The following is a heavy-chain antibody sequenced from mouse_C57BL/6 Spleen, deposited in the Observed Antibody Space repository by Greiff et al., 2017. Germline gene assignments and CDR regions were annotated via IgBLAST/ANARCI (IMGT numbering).Heavy chain of an antibody. CDR3: APHYYGSSPYYFDD. Sequence: QVQLKESGPELVKPGASVKISCKASGYAFSSSWMNWVKQRPGKGLEWIGRIYPGDGDTNYNGKFKGKATLTADKSSSTAYMQLSSLTSEDSAVYFCAPHYYGSSPYYFDDWGQGTTLTVSS. J-gene: IGHJ2*01. CDR1: GYAFSSSW. V-gene: IGHV1-82*01. D-gene: IGHD1-1*01. CDR2: IYPGDGDT.